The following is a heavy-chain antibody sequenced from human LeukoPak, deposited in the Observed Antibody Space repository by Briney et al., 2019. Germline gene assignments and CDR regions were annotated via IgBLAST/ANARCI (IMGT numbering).Heavy chain of an antibody. Sequence: GASVKVSCKASGGTFSDYALNWVRQAPGQGLEWMGVFIPILGTANSTQKFQDRVTITADISTNTAYMELSSLRSEDTAVYYCARDLGYCSSTSCYLGSGFSPWFDPWGQGTLVTVSS. CDR3: ARDLGYCSSTSCYLGSGFSPWFDP. CDR1: GGTFSDYA. D-gene: IGHD2-2*01. J-gene: IGHJ5*02. CDR2: FIPILGTA. V-gene: IGHV1-69*10.